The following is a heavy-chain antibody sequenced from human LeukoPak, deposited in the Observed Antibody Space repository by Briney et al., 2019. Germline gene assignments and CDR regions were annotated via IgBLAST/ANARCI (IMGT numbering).Heavy chain of an antibody. CDR3: ASAGAVTDSFVH. CDR2: ISYDWYYK. J-gene: IGHJ5*02. D-gene: IGHD4-23*01. V-gene: IGHV3-30-3*01. Sequence: GRSLRLSCAASGFTFRTYTMHWVRQAPGKGREGVASISYDWYYKYYEESVKATFIISRDNSKNTLFVQINSLRADDTAVYYCASAGAVTDSFVHWGEGNLVIVSS. CDR1: GFTFRTYT.